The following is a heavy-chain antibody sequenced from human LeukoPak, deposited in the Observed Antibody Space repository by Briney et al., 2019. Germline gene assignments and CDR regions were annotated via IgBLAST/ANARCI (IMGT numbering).Heavy chain of an antibody. J-gene: IGHJ4*02. CDR3: AREDKYCGGDCYSPPMY. V-gene: IGHV3-33*01. CDR1: GFTFSSYG. Sequence: GGSLRLSCAASGFTFSSYGMHWVRQAPGKGLEWVAVIWYDGSNKYYADSVKGRFTISRDNSKNTLYLQMNSLRAEDTAVYYCAREDKYCGGDCYSPPMYWGQGTLVTVSS. CDR2: IWYDGSNK. D-gene: IGHD2-21*02.